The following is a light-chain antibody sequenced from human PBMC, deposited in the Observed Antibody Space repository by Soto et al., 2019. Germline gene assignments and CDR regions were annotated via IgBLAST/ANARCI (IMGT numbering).Light chain of an antibody. Sequence: DIQMTQSPSSLSASVGDRVTITCRASQSISSSLNWYQQKPGKAPKLLIYAASSLQSGVPSRFSGSGSGTAFTLTISSLQPEDFATYYCQQSYSTPPITFGHGTRLEIK. J-gene: IGKJ5*01. CDR2: AAS. CDR3: QQSYSTPPIT. V-gene: IGKV1-39*01. CDR1: QSISSS.